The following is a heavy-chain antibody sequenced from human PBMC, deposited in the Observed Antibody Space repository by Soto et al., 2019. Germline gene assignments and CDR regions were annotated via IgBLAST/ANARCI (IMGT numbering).Heavy chain of an antibody. CDR3: ARRRDDTVDSYFNWFDP. Sequence: PSETRSLTCTVSGVSINIGGFYWGWIRQRPGRGLDWIGHIYHTGTAYYNPSLNHRFTISIDTSKNQFSLEVYSVTAADSAVYYCARRRDDTVDSYFNWFDPWGPGTRVTVSS. J-gene: IGHJ5*02. V-gene: IGHV4-31*03. CDR1: GVSINIGGFY. CDR2: IYHTGTA. D-gene: IGHD3-22*01.